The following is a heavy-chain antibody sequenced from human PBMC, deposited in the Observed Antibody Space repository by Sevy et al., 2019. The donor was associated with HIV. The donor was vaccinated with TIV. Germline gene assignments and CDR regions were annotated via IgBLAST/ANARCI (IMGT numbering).Heavy chain of an antibody. J-gene: IGHJ6*02. D-gene: IGHD3-10*01. CDR2: ISSSSSTI. Sequence: GGSLRLSCAASGFTFSSYSMNWVRQAPGKGLERVSYISSSSSTIYYADSVKGRFTISRDNAKNSLYLQMSSLRADDTALYYCARVPSTGRYGMDVWGQGTTVTVS. V-gene: IGHV3-48*01. CDR1: GFTFSSYS. CDR3: ARVPSTGRYGMDV.